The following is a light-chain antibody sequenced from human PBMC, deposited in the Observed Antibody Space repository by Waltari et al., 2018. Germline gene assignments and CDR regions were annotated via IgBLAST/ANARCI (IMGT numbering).Light chain of an antibody. J-gene: IGLJ2*01. Sequence: QSVLTQPPSVSGAPGQRVTISCTGSTSNIVAGYAVHWYHQLPRTAPKLLIYNNHDGPAGVPERVSGSRSGTSASRAITGLQAEDEADYYCRSFDTSLSGYVVVGGGTKLTVL. CDR1: TSNIVAGYA. CDR2: NNH. V-gene: IGLV1-40*01. CDR3: RSFDTSLSGYVV.